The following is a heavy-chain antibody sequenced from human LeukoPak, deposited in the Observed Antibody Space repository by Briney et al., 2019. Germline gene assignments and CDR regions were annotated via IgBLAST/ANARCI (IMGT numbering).Heavy chain of an antibody. CDR3: ARGNCSSTSCYHDY. CDR1: GGSISSSNW. Sequence: SGTLSLTCAVSGGSISSSNWWSWVRQPPGKGLEWIGEIYHSGSTNYNPSLKSRVTISVDRSKNQFSLKLSSVTAADTAVYYCARGNCSSTSCYHDYWGQGTLVTVSS. J-gene: IGHJ4*02. D-gene: IGHD2-2*01. V-gene: IGHV4-4*02. CDR2: IYHSGST.